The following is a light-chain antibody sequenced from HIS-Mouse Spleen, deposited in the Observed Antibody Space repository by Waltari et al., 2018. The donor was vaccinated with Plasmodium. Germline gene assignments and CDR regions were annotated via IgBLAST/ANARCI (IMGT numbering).Light chain of an antibody. J-gene: IGLJ3*02. Sequence: SYELTQPPSVSVSPGQTARITCSGDALPKQYAYWYQQKSGQAPVLVIYEDSKRPSGMPVRFAGFSSGTMATLTISGAQVEDEADYYCYSTDSSGNHRVFGGGTKLTVL. CDR3: YSTDSSGNHRV. CDR1: ALPKQY. CDR2: EDS. V-gene: IGLV3-10*01.